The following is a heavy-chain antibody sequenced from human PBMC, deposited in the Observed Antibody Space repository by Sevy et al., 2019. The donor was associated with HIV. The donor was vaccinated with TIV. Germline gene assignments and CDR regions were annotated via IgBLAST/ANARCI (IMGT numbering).Heavy chain of an antibody. CDR1: GGSMSGYY. Sequence: SETLSLTCTVSGGSMSGYYLTWIRQPPGKGLEWIGYFYYSRTTNYNPSLKSRVTISVDRSKNQFSLKLNSVTAADTAVYYCATCSPDYYYGMDVWGQVTTVTVSS. V-gene: IGHV4-59*01. CDR3: ATCSPDYYYGMDV. D-gene: IGHD2-15*01. J-gene: IGHJ6*02. CDR2: FYYSRTT.